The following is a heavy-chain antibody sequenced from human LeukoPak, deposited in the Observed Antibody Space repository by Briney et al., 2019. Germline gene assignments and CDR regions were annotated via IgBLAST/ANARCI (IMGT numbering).Heavy chain of an antibody. V-gene: IGHV1-2*02. D-gene: IGHD2-15*01. CDR3: ARDLQVCSGDY. CDR1: GYTFTDNY. CDR2: INPNNGGT. Sequence: ASVKVSCKASGYTFTDNYMHWVRQAPGQGPEWMGWINPNNGGTNYAQKFRDRVTMTRDTSISTAYMELSSLRSEDTAVYYCARDLQVCSGDYWGQGTLVTVSS. J-gene: IGHJ4*02.